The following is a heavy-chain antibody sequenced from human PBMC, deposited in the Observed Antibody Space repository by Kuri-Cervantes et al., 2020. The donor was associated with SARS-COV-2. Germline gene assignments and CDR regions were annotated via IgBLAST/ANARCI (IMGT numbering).Heavy chain of an antibody. CDR3: AREMKEGAVMGAFDI. Sequence: GGSLRFSCAASGFTVSSNYMSWVRQAPGKGLEWVSVIYSGGSTYYADSAKGRFTISRDNSKNTLYLQMNSLRAEDTAVYYCAREMKEGAVMGAFDIWGQGTMVTVSS. CDR1: GFTVSSNY. D-gene: IGHD1-26*01. CDR2: IYSGGST. J-gene: IGHJ3*02. V-gene: IGHV3-53*01.